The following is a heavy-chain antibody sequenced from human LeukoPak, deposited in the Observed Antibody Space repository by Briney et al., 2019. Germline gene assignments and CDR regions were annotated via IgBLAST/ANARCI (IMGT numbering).Heavy chain of an antibody. V-gene: IGHV4-59*12. D-gene: IGHD3-22*01. CDR1: GGSISSYY. CDR3: AREDSGHYDSSGFDAFDI. Sequence: SETLSLTCTVSGGSISSYYWSWIRQPPGKGLEWIGYIYYSGSTNYNPSLKSRVTISVDTSKNQFSLKLSSVTAADTAVYYCAREDSGHYDSSGFDAFDIWGQGTMVTVSS. CDR2: IYYSGST. J-gene: IGHJ3*02.